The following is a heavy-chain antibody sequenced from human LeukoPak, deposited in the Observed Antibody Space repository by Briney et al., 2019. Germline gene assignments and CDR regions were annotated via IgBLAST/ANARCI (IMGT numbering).Heavy chain of an antibody. V-gene: IGHV3-30-3*01. Sequence: GSLRLSCAASGFTFSSYAMHWVRQAPGKGLEWVAVISDDGTNKYYADSVKGRFTISRDNSKNTLYLEMNSLRAEDTAVYYCARNSWPLGSGSYMAEFDPWGQGTLVTVSS. J-gene: IGHJ5*02. CDR1: GFTFSSYA. CDR2: ISDDGTNK. D-gene: IGHD3-10*01. CDR3: ARNSWPLGSGSYMAEFDP.